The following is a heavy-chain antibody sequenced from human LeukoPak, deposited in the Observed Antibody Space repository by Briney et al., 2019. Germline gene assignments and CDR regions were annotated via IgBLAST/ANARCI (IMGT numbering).Heavy chain of an antibody. CDR3: AKQPISGSSTWYFDC. CDR1: GFTFSNYA. D-gene: IGHD6-13*01. V-gene: IGHV3-23*01. CDR2: ISGSGEST. J-gene: IGHJ4*02. Sequence: GGSLRLSCAASGFTFSNYAMSWVRQAPGKGLEWVSAISGSGESTYYADSVKGRFTISRDNSKNTLYLQMNSLRAEDTAVYYCAKQPISGSSTWYFDCWGQGTLVTVSS.